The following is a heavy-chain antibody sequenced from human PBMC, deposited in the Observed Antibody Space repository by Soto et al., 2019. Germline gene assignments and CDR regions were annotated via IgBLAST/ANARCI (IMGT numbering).Heavy chain of an antibody. CDR1: GFDFSNYW. Sequence: VQLVESGGGLVQPGGSLGLSCATSGFDFSNYWMHWARQVPGKGLEWLSRISKDGISAGYADSVRGRFTISRDNGRNTIYLQMSRLRVEDTAVYYCVEEGGAGTGHWGQGILVTVSS. D-gene: IGHD3-16*01. V-gene: IGHV3-74*01. CDR2: ISKDGISA. J-gene: IGHJ4*02. CDR3: VEEGGAGTGH.